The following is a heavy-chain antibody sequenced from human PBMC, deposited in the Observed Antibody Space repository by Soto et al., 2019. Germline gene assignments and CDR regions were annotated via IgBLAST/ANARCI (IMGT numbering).Heavy chain of an antibody. Sequence: GSLRLSCAASGFTFSSYAMSWVRQAPGKGLEWVSAISGSGGSTYYADSVKGRFTISRDNSKNTLYLQMNSLRAEDTAVYYCAKDSHYFGSGRYPFDYWGQGTLVTVSS. CDR3: AKDSHYFGSGRYPFDY. V-gene: IGHV3-23*01. J-gene: IGHJ4*02. CDR1: GFTFSSYA. D-gene: IGHD3-10*01. CDR2: ISGSGGST.